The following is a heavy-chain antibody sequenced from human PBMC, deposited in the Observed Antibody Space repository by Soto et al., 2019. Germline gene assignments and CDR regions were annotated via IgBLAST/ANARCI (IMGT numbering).Heavy chain of an antibody. V-gene: IGHV1-69*12. Sequence: QVQVVQSGAEVKKPGSSVKVSCKASGGSFSNYGISWVRQAPGQGLEWMGGIIPVFGTPHYAQKFQDRVTITADESTSTVYMEGSSLTSEDTAVYSCARGGATKIIVTTYYGLDVWGQGTTVTVSS. J-gene: IGHJ6*02. CDR2: IIPVFGTP. CDR1: GGSFSNYG. CDR3: ARGGATKIIVTTYYGLDV. D-gene: IGHD3-22*01.